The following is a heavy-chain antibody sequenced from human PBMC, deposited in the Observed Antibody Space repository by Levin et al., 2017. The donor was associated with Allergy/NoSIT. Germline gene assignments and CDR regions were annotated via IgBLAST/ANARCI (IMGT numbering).Heavy chain of an antibody. CDR2: IRRISDGGTT. CDR3: TTAPEGATTGDAFDV. CDR1: GFTFSNAW. V-gene: IGHV3-15*01. Sequence: GGSLRLSCAVSGFTFSNAWMSWVRQAPGKGLEWVGRIRRISDGGTTDYAAPAKGGFTISRDDSKNTLYLEMNSLKAEDTAVYYCTTAPEGATTGDAFDVWGPGTMVTVSS. J-gene: IGHJ3*01. D-gene: IGHD1-26*01.